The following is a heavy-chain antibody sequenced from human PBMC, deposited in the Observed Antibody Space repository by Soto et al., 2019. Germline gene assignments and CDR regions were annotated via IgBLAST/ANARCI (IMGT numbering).Heavy chain of an antibody. CDR2: IYHSGST. D-gene: IGHD6-13*01. CDR1: DVSISNGDYY. V-gene: IGHV4-31*03. CDR3: ARIKGGAAGNFDY. Sequence: SEILAVTCTVSDVSISNGDYYWTWIRQHPEKGLEWIGYIYHSGSTFYNPSLKGRVTMSVDTSKNQFSLKLNSVTAADTAVYYCARIKGGAAGNFDYWGQGALVTVSS. J-gene: IGHJ4*02.